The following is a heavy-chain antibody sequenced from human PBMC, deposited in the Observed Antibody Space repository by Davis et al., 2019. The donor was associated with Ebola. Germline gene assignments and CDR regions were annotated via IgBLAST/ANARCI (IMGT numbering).Heavy chain of an antibody. CDR3: ARVSFITGADFDY. CDR2: INPSGGST. CDR1: GYTFTNYY. Sequence: ASVKVSCKASGYTFTNYYMHWVRQAPGQGLEWMGIINPSGGSTSYAQKFQGRVTMTRDTSTSTAYMELRSLRSDDTAVYYCARVSFITGADFDYWGQGTLVTVSS. D-gene: IGHD1-20*01. J-gene: IGHJ4*02. V-gene: IGHV1-46*01.